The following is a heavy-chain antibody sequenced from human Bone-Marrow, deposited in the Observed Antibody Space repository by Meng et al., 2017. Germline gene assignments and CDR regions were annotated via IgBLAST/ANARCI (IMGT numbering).Heavy chain of an antibody. CDR3: SRLYSSGWDNIHFDY. Sequence: VQVGQAGAGGKEPGSAGEGARKSSGDFFRTYALKWVRQAPEGVVGWVGGIIPFFGRGNYAQKLQGKVTIGADGSTTTAYMELTNLRSEETDHYYFSRLYSSGWDNIHFDYWGQGTLVTVSS. CDR2: IIPFFGRG. D-gene: IGHD6-19*01. V-gene: IGHV1-69*01. J-gene: IGHJ4*02. CDR1: GDFFRTYA.